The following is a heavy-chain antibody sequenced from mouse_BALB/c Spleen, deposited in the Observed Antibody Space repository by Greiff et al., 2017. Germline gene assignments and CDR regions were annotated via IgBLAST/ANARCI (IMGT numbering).Heavy chain of an antibody. Sequence: LQQPGSELVRPGASVKLSCKASGYTFTSYWMHWVKQRHGQGLEWIGNIYPGSGSTNYDEKFKSKGTLTVDTSSSTAYMHLSSRTSEDSAVYYCTRGGYGYDVYYAMDYWGQGTSVTVSS. CDR3: TRGGYGYDVYYAMDY. V-gene: IGHV1S22*01. J-gene: IGHJ4*01. CDR1: GYTFTSYW. CDR2: IYPGSGST. D-gene: IGHD2-2*01.